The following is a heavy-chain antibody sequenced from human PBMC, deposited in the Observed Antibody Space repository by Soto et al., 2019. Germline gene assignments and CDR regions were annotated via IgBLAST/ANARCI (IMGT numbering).Heavy chain of an antibody. V-gene: IGHV4-31*03. CDR3: AREPHLATGVDY. CDR1: GGSISSGGYY. D-gene: IGHD5-12*01. J-gene: IGHJ4*02. Sequence: PSETLSLTCTVSGGSISSGGYYWSWIRQHPGKGLEWIGYIYYSGSTYYNPSLKSRVTISVDTSKNQFSLKLSSVTAADTAVYYCAREPHLATGVDYWGQGTLVTVS. CDR2: IYYSGST.